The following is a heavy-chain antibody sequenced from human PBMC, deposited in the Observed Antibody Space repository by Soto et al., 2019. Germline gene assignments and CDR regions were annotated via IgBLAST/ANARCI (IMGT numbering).Heavy chain of an antibody. J-gene: IGHJ3*02. CDR3: VRDRHYCSSTSCYADAFDI. CDR2: INPSGGSS. Sequence: ASVKVSCKASGYTFTSYYMHWVRQAPGQGLEWMGIINPSGGSSTYAQKFQGRVTMTRDTSTSTVYMELSSLRSEDTAVYYCVRDRHYCSSTSCYADAFDIWGQGTMVTVSS. CDR1: GYTFTSYY. V-gene: IGHV1-46*03. D-gene: IGHD2-2*01.